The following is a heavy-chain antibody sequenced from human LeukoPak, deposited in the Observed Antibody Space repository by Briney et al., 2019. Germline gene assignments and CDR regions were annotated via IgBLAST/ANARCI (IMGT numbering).Heavy chain of an antibody. J-gene: IGHJ4*02. V-gene: IGHV4-34*01. D-gene: IGHD4-17*01. CDR3: AIGLTTVTTFRSHPLLY. CDR2: INHSGST. Sequence: SETLSLTCAVYGGSFSGHYWSWIRQPPGMGLEWIGEINHSGSTNYNPSLKSRVTISVDTSKNQFSLKLSSVTAADTAVYYCAIGLTTVTTFRSHPLLYWGQGTLVTVSS. CDR1: GGSFSGHY.